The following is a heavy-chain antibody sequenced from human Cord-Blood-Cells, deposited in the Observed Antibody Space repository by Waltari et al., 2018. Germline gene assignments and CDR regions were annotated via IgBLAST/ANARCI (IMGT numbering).Heavy chain of an antibody. CDR1: GYSFTSYW. CDR3: ARRYRFIVGATNYYYGMDV. J-gene: IGHJ6*02. Sequence: EVQLVQSGAAVKKPGESLKISCKGSGYSFTSYWIGWVRPLPGKALEWMGIIYPGDSDTRYSPSFKGQVTISADKSISTAYLQWSSLKASDTAMYYCARRYRFIVGATNYYYGMDVWGQGTTVTVSS. CDR2: IYPGDSDT. D-gene: IGHD1-26*01. V-gene: IGHV5-51*01.